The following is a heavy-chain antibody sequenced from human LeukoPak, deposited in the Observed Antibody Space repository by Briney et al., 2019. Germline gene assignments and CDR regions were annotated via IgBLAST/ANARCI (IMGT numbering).Heavy chain of an antibody. CDR1: GFTFSDYS. J-gene: IGHJ4*02. Sequence: GRSLRLSCAASGFTFSDYSLNCVRQAPGKGLEWVSYISTSSTTAYYADSVKGRFTVSRDNAKNSLYLQMNSLRDEDTAVFYCARVGDGYNVNYFDYWGQGTLVTVSS. V-gene: IGHV3-48*02. CDR3: ARVGDGYNVNYFDY. CDR2: ISTSSTTA. D-gene: IGHD5-24*01.